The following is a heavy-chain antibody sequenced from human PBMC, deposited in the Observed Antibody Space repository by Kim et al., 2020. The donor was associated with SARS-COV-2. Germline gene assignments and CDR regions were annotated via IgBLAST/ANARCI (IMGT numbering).Heavy chain of an antibody. CDR3: ARSSSWTHSFRD. Sequence: SKTLSLTCAVYGGSFSGYYWSWIRQPPGKGLEWIGEINHSGSTNYNPSLKSRVTISVDTSKNQFSLKLSSVTAADTAVYYCARSSSWTHSFRDWGQGTLVTVSS. J-gene: IGHJ4*02. D-gene: IGHD6-13*01. CDR2: INHSGST. CDR1: GGSFSGYY. V-gene: IGHV4-34*01.